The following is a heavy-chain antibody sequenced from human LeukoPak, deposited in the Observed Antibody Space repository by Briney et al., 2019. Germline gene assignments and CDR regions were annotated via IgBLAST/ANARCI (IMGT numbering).Heavy chain of an antibody. CDR3: ARDGDYGYYYYGMDV. D-gene: IGHD4-17*01. J-gene: IGHJ6*02. CDR1: GFTFSSYW. Sequence: PGGSLRLSCAASGFTFSSYWMSWVRQAPGKGLEWVANIKQDGSEKYYVDSVKGRFTISRDNAKNSLYLQMNSLRAEDTAVYYCARDGDYGYYYYGMDVWGQGTTVTVSS. CDR2: IKQDGSEK. V-gene: IGHV3-7*01.